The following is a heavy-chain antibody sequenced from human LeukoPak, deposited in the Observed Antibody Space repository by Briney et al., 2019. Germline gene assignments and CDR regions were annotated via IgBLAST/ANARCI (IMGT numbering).Heavy chain of an antibody. CDR1: GGSISSGGYY. Sequence: PSETLSLTCTVSGGSISSGGYYWSWIRQPPGKGLEWIGEINHSGSTNYNPSLKSRVTISVDTSKNQFSLKLSSVTAADTAVYSCARRGAYYNILTGYRRNDAFDIWGQGTMVTVSS. V-gene: IGHV4-39*07. J-gene: IGHJ3*02. CDR2: INHSGST. CDR3: ARRGAYYNILTGYRRNDAFDI. D-gene: IGHD3-9*01.